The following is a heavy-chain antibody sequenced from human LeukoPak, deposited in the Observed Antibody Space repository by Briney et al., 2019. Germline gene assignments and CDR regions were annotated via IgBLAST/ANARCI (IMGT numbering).Heavy chain of an antibody. CDR3: AKMVGSTSYYYGMDV. V-gene: IGHV3-30*18. J-gene: IGHJ6*02. CDR2: ISYDGSNK. CDR1: GFTFSSYG. Sequence: GGSLRLSCAASGFTFSSYGMHWVRQAPGKGLEWVAVISYDGSNKYYADSVKGRFTISRDNSKNTLYLQMNSLRAEDTAVYYCAKMVGSTSYYYGMDVWGQGTTVTVSS. D-gene: IGHD1-14*01.